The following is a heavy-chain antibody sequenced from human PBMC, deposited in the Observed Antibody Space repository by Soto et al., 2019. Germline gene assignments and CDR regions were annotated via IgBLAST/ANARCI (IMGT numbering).Heavy chain of an antibody. Sequence: QVQLVESGGDVVQPGRSLRLSCAASGFTLSSYAIHWVRQAPGKGLEWLAVISYDGTNKYYADSVEGRFTISRDISKNTLYLQMHTLTTDDTAVYYCAKDQRGAVVGAVDYWGQGTLVTVSS. D-gene: IGHD6-19*01. V-gene: IGHV3-30-3*01. J-gene: IGHJ4*02. CDR3: AKDQRGAVVGAVDY. CDR2: ISYDGTNK. CDR1: GFTLSSYA.